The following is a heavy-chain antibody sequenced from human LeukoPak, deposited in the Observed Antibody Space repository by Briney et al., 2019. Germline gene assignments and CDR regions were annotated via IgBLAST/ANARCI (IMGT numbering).Heavy chain of an antibody. J-gene: IGHJ4*02. V-gene: IGHV3-23*01. D-gene: IGHD1-26*01. CDR3: ANPPYSGSYGYFDY. CDR2: ISGSGGGT. CDR1: GFTFSSYA. Sequence: GGSLRLSCAASGFTFSSYAMSWVRQAPGKGLEWVSAISGSGGGTYYADSVKGRFTISRDNSKNTLYLQMNSLRAEDTAVYYCANPPYSGSYGYFDYWGQGTLVTVSS.